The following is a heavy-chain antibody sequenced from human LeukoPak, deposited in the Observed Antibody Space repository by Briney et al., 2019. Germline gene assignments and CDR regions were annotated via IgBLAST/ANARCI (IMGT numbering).Heavy chain of an antibody. J-gene: IGHJ4*02. CDR1: GGSISSSSYY. CDR3: TRDPWGPDY. Sequence: SETLSLTCTVSGGSISSSSYYWGWIRQPPGKGLEWIGSIYYSGSTYYNPSLKSRVTISVDTSKNQFSLKLSSVTAADTAVYYCTRDPWGPDYWGQGTLVTVSS. CDR2: IYYSGST. D-gene: IGHD7-27*01. V-gene: IGHV4-39*07.